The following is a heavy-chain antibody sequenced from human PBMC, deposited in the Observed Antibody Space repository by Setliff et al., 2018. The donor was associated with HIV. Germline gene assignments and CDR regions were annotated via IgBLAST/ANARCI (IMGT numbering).Heavy chain of an antibody. CDR1: GYSISSGYF. D-gene: IGHD1-26*01. J-gene: IGHJ4*02. CDR3: ARQVGSQCSYWAYYFDS. Sequence: SETLSLTCAVSGYSISSGYFWGWIRQPPGKGLEWIGSLYHSGTNFYNPSLKSRVTISLDTSTNRFSLKLNSVTAADTAIYYCARQVGSQCSYWAYYFDSWGQGARVTV. V-gene: IGHV4-38-2*01. CDR2: LYHSGTN.